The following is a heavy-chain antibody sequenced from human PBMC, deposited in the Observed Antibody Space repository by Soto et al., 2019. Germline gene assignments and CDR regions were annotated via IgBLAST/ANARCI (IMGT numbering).Heavy chain of an antibody. J-gene: IGHJ6*02. D-gene: IGHD3-3*01. V-gene: IGHV1-69*06. CDR2: IIPIFGTA. CDR1: GGTFSSYT. Sequence: QVQLVQSGAEVKKPGSSVKVSCKASGGTFSSYTINWVRQAPGQGLEWMGGIIPIFGTANYAQKFQGRVTITADKSTSTAYMELSSLRSEDTAVYYCARALRFLEGGYYYYGMDVWGQGTTVTVSS. CDR3: ARALRFLEGGYYYYGMDV.